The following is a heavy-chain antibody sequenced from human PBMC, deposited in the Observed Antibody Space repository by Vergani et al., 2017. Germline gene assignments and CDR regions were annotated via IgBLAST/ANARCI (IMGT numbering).Heavy chain of an antibody. D-gene: IGHD4-23*01. CDR2: IRSKANSYAT. V-gene: IGHV3-73*01. CDR3: TRQANGGNSGGY. J-gene: IGHJ4*02. Sequence: EVQLVESGGGLVQPGGSLKLSCAASGFTFSGSAMHWVRQASGKGLEWVGRIRSKANSYATAYAASVKGRFTISRDDPKNTAYLQMNSLKTEDTAVYYCTRQANGGNSGGYWGQGTLVTVSS. CDR1: GFTFSGSA.